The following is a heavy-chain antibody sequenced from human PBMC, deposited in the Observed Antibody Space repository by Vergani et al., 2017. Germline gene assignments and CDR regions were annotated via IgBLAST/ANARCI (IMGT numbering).Heavy chain of an antibody. CDR2: IYYSGST. CDR3: AGSGYYYYMDV. Sequence: QVQLQESGPGLVKPSETLSLTCTVSGGSIRSYYWSWIRQPPGKGLEWIGYIYYSGSTNYNPSLKSRVTISVDTSKNQFSLKLSSVTAADTAVYYCAGSGYYYYMDVWGKGTTVTVSS. D-gene: IGHD3-10*01. V-gene: IGHV4-59*01. J-gene: IGHJ6*03. CDR1: GGSIRSYY.